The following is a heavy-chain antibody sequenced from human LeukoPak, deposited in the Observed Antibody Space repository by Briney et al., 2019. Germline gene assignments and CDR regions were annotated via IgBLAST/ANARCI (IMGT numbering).Heavy chain of an antibody. V-gene: IGHV5-51*01. D-gene: IGHD3-22*01. CDR1: GYTFAKHW. J-gene: IGHJ3*02. CDR2: IYPDDSDV. Sequence: KCGESLKISCKGSGYTFAKHWIVGVRQMPERGLEWMGIIYPDDSDVRYNPSLQGHVSISVDKSISTAYLHWSSLKASDTATYYCVRDDESSGYYVFDIWRQGTRVTVS. CDR3: VRDDESSGYYVFDI.